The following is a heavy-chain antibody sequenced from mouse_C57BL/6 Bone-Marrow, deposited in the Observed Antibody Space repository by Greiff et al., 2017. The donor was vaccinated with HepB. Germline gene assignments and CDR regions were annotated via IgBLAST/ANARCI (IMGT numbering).Heavy chain of an antibody. D-gene: IGHD1-1*01. Sequence: EVKLVESGGGLVKPGGSLKLSCAASGFTFSDYYMYWVRQTPEKRLEWVATISDGGSYTYYPDSVKGRFTISRDNAKNNLYLKMSSLKSEDTAMYYCARDRGNGRGFDYWGQGTTLTVSS. J-gene: IGHJ2*01. CDR1: GFTFSDYY. V-gene: IGHV5-4*02. CDR3: ARDRGNGRGFDY. CDR2: ISDGGSYT.